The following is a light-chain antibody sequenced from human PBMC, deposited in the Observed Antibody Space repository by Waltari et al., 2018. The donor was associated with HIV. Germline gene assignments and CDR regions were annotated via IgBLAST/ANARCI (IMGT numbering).Light chain of an antibody. Sequence: DIQMTQSPSSLSASVGDRVTITCRASQTISRFLNWYQQKQGEAPKLLIYAASRLQSGVPSRFSGSGSGTDFTLTISSLQPADFATYYCQQSYTTPFTFGPGTTVDIK. CDR1: QTISRF. J-gene: IGKJ3*01. CDR2: AAS. V-gene: IGKV1-39*01. CDR3: QQSYTTPFT.